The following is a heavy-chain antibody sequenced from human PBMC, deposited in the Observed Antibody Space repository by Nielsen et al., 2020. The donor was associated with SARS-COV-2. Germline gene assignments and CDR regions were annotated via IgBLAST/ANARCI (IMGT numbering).Heavy chain of an antibody. J-gene: IGHJ5*02. V-gene: IGHV3-30*18. CDR2: ISYDGSNK. CDR3: AKDLMYYDFWSGHGSWFDP. D-gene: IGHD3-3*01. Sequence: WIRQPPGKGLEWVAVISYDGSNKYCADSVKGRFTISRDNSKNTLYLQMNSLRAEDTAVYYCAKDLMYYDFWSGHGSWFDPWGQGTLVTVSS.